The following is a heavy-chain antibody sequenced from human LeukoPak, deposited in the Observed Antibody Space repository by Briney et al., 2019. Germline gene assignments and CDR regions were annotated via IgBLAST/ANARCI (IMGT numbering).Heavy chain of an antibody. J-gene: IGHJ4*02. Sequence: GGSLRLSCAASGFTFSNAWMSWVRQAPGKGLEWVGRIKSKTDGGTTDYAAPVKGRFTISRDDSKNTLYLQMNSLKTEDTAVYYCTTDGIIAAAATFDYWGQGTLVTVSS. CDR2: IKSKTDGGTT. CDR1: GFTFSNAW. CDR3: TTDGIIAAAATFDY. D-gene: IGHD6-13*01. V-gene: IGHV3-15*01.